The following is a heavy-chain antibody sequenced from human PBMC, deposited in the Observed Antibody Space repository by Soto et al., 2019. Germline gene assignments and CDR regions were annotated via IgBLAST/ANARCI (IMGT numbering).Heavy chain of an antibody. J-gene: IGHJ4*02. CDR3: GRCSSTSCHLGADY. Sequence: QVQLVESGGGVVQPGRSLRLSCAASGFTFSSYAMHWVHQAPGKGLEWVALISYDGSNKYYADSVKGQFTISRDNSKNTLYLQMNSLRTEDTAVYYCGRCSSTSCHLGADYWGQGTLVTVSS. CDR1: GFTFSSYA. V-gene: IGHV3-30-3*01. CDR2: ISYDGSNK. D-gene: IGHD2-2*01.